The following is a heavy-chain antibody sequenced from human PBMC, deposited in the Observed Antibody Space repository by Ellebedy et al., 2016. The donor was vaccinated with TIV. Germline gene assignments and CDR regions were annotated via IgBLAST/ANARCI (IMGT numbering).Heavy chain of an antibody. CDR1: GFSFRTFA. CDR3: ASPSYCSGDTCTSLFDY. V-gene: IGHV3-30-3*01. Sequence: GGSLRLXXAVSGFSFRTFAMNWARQAPGKGLEWVAVISYDGSNKYYADSVKGRFTISRDNSKNTMYLQMNSLRVEDTAVYYCASPSYCSGDTCTSLFDYWGQGTLVTVSS. J-gene: IGHJ4*02. CDR2: ISYDGSNK. D-gene: IGHD2-15*01.